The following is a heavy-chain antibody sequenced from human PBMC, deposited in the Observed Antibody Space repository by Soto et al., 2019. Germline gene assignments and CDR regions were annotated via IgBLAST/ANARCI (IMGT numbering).Heavy chain of an antibody. CDR1: GGTFSSYT. J-gene: IGHJ5*02. Sequence: QVQLVQSGAEVKKPGSSVKVSCKASGGTFSSYTISWVRQAPGQGLEWMGRIIPILGIANYAQKFQGRVTITADKSTSTAYMELSSLRSEETAAYYCATAATNWFDPWGQGTLVTVSS. CDR2: IIPILGIA. V-gene: IGHV1-69*02. CDR3: ATAATNWFDP.